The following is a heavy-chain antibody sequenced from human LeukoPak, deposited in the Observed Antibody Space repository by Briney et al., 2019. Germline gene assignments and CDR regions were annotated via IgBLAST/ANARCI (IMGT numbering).Heavy chain of an antibody. Sequence: GASVKVSCKASGYTFTRYYMHWVRQAPGQGLEWMGWINPNSGGTNYAQKFQGRVTMTRDTSISTAYMELSRLRSDDTAVYYCAREAPDSSGWYTLGYWGQGTLVTVSS. V-gene: IGHV1-2*02. CDR3: AREAPDSSGWYTLGY. D-gene: IGHD6-19*01. CDR1: GYTFTRYY. J-gene: IGHJ4*02. CDR2: INPNSGGT.